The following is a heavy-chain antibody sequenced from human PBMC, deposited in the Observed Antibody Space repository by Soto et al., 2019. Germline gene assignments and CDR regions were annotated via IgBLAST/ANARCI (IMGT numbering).Heavy chain of an antibody. J-gene: IGHJ4*02. D-gene: IGHD3-22*01. CDR3: ARVSGGYYDSSGYSFDY. V-gene: IGHV1-69*01. CDR1: GGTFSSYA. CDR2: IIPIFGTA. Sequence: QVQLVQSGAEVKKPGSSVKVSCKASGGTFSSYAISWVRQAPGQGLEWMGGIIPIFGTANYAQKFQGRVTITADESTSTAYMELGSLRSEDTAVYYCARVSGGYYDSSGYSFDYWGQGTLVTVSS.